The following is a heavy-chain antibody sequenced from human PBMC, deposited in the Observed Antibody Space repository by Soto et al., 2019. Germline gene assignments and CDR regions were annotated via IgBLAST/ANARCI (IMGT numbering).Heavy chain of an antibody. CDR1: GFSLTTDDVG. V-gene: IGHV2-5*02. CDR2: VYWDDDK. D-gene: IGHD6-6*01. Sequence: SGPTLVNPTQTLTLTCTFSGFSLTTDDVGVGWIRQFPGKALDWLAVVYWDDDKRYSPSLKSRLTITKDTSKNQVFLAMSNMDPVDTATYYCAHTRYSISSFDYWGQGTLVTSPQ. CDR3: AHTRYSISSFDY. J-gene: IGHJ4*02.